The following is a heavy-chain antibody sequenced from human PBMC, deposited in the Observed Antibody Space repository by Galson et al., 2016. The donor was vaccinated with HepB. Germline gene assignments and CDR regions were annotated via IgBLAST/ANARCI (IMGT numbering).Heavy chain of an antibody. V-gene: IGHV3-7*03. CDR1: GFTFSSYW. CDR3: ANIPRRGPFDY. Sequence: SLRLSCAASGFTFSSYWMSWVRQAPGRGLEWVANIKEDGSEKYYVDSVKGRFTISRDNAKNSLHLQMNSLRAEDTAVYYCANIPRRGPFDYWGQGTQVTVSS. D-gene: IGHD2-21*01. J-gene: IGHJ4*02. CDR2: IKEDGSEK.